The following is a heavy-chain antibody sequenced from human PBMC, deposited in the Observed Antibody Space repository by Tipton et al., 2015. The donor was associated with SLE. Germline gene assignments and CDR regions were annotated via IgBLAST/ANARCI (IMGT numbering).Heavy chain of an antibody. CDR1: GFTFGIYA. D-gene: IGHD2/OR15-2a*01. V-gene: IGHV3-23*01. J-gene: IGHJ4*02. Sequence: SLRLSCAASGFTFGIYAMSWVRQAPGKGLEWVSSITGSGETTYYVDSVKGRFTISRDNSRNTMYLHMNSLRAEDTAIYYCARPFKNYWGQGTLVTVSS. CDR2: ITGSGETT. CDR3: ARPFKNY.